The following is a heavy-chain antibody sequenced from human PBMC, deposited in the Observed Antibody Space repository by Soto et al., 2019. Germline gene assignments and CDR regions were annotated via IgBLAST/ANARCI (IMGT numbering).Heavy chain of an antibody. D-gene: IGHD3-3*01. CDR2: ISYDGSNK. CDR3: AKGNWFWSGYEEDV. Sequence: QVPLVESGGGVVQPGRSLRLSFAASGFTFSSYGMHWVRQAPGKGLEWVAVISYDGSNKYYADSVKGRFTISRDNSKNTLYLQMNSLRAEDTAVYYCAKGNWFWSGYEEDVWGQGTTVTVSS. CDR1: GFTFSSYG. V-gene: IGHV3-30*18. J-gene: IGHJ6*02.